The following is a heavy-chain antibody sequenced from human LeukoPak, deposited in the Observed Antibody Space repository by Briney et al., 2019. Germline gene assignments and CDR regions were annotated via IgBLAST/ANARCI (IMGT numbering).Heavy chain of an antibody. D-gene: IGHD4-11*01. V-gene: IGHV4-4*07. CDR1: GGSISSYY. Sequence: SETLSLTCTVSGGSISSYYWRWIRQPAGKGLEWIGRIYSSGSTNYNPSLKSRVTMSVDTSKNQFSLKLTSVTAADTAVYYCAREGASTTVRSLDSWGQGTLVTVSS. J-gene: IGHJ4*02. CDR3: AREGASTTVRSLDS. CDR2: IYSSGST.